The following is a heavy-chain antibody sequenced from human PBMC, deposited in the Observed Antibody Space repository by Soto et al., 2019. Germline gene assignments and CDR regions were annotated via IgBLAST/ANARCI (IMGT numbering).Heavy chain of an antibody. CDR2: MYHSGST. D-gene: IGHD4-17*01. V-gene: IGHV4-38-2*02. CDR3: ARDRRTTVTTNWFDP. Sequence: SETLSLTCAVSGYSISSAYYWGWIRQPPGKGLEWIGSMYHSGSTYYNPSLKSRVTISVDTSKNQFSLNLSSVTAADTAVYFCARDRRTTVTTNWFDPWGQETLVTVSS. J-gene: IGHJ5*02. CDR1: GYSISSAYY.